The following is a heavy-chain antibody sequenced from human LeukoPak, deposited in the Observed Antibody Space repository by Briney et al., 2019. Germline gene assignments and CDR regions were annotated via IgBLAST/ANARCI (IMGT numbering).Heavy chain of an antibody. CDR2: IYYSGST. J-gene: IGHJ5*02. Sequence: SETLSLTCTVSEGSITGYYWSWIRQPPGKGLEWIGYIYYSGSTNYNPSLKSRVTISVDTSKNQFSLKLSSVTAADTAVYYCARDFYGSGIGSWFDPWGQGTLVTVSS. D-gene: IGHD3-10*01. CDR3: ARDFYGSGIGSWFDP. CDR1: EGSITGYY. V-gene: IGHV4-59*01.